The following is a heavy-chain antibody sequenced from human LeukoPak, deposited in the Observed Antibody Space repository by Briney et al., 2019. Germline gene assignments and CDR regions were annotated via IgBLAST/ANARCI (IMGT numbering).Heavy chain of an antibody. J-gene: IGHJ4*02. CDR2: IRYDGSDK. Sequence: PGGSLRLSCAASGFTFSTYGMHWVRQAPGKGLGWVAFIRYDGSDKYCADSVKGRFTISRDNSKKTLYLQMNSLRAEDTAVYYCAKAYISSYFDYWGQGTLVTVSS. V-gene: IGHV3-30*02. D-gene: IGHD6-13*01. CDR1: GFTFSTYG. CDR3: AKAYISSYFDY.